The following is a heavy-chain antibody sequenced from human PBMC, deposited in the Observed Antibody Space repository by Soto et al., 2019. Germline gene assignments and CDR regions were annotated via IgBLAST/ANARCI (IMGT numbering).Heavy chain of an antibody. CDR1: GYTFTSYG. V-gene: IGHV1-18*01. CDR2: ISAYNGNT. J-gene: IGHJ6*02. Sequence: QVQLVQSGAEVKKPGASVKVSCKASGYTFTSYGISWVRQAPGQGLEWMGWISAYNGNTNYAQKLQGRVTMTTDTSTSTAYMELRSLRSDDTAVYYCARDPLGGVVVPAAGIYYYYYGMDVWGQGTTVTVSS. CDR3: ARDPLGGVVVPAAGIYYYYYGMDV. D-gene: IGHD2-2*01.